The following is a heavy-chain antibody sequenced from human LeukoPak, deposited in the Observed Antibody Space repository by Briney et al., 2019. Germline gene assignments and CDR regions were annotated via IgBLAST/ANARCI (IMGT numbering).Heavy chain of an antibody. V-gene: IGHV4-39*07. CDR2: IYYSGST. Sequence: SETLSLTCTVSGGSISSSSYYWGWIRQPPGKGLEWIGYIYYSGSTYYNPSLKSRVTISVDTSKNQFSLKLSSVTAADTAVYYCARALKYNWFDPWGQGTLVTVSS. J-gene: IGHJ5*02. CDR3: ARALKYNWFDP. CDR1: GGSISSSSYY.